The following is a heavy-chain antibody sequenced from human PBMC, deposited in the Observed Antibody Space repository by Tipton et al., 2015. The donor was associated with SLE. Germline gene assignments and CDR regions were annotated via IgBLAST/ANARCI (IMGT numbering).Heavy chain of an antibody. Sequence: SLRLSCAASGFTFSHYGMHWVLQAPGKGLEWVALIRNDENNKHYADSVKGRFTISRDNSKDTLYLQMNSLRVEDTAVYYCAKGSPGYSSSWWGFDYWGQGTLVTVSS. CDR1: GFTFSHYG. V-gene: IGHV3-30*02. CDR3: AKGSPGYSSSWWGFDY. J-gene: IGHJ4*02. CDR2: IRNDENNK. D-gene: IGHD6-13*01.